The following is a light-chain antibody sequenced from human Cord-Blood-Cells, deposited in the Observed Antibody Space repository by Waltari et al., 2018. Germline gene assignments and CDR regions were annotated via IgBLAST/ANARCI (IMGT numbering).Light chain of an antibody. CDR2: KAP. V-gene: IGKV1-5*03. J-gene: IGKJ5*01. CDR3: QQYNSYLIT. Sequence: DIQMTQSPSTLSASVGDRVTLTCRDSQSISSWLAWYQQKPGKAPKLLIYKAPSLESGGPSRFSGSGSGTEFTLTISSLQPDDFATYYCQQYNSYLITFGQGTRLEIK. CDR1: QSISSW.